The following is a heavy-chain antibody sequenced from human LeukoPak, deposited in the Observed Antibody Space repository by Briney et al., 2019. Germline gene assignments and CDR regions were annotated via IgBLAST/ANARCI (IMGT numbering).Heavy chain of an antibody. CDR1: GFSFSDHY. Sequence: GGFLRLSCVVSGFSFSDHYMDWVRQAPGKGLEWVGRIRNKANSYTTEYAASVKGRFTISRDDSKNSVYLQMNSLETEDTAVYYCAREGDSSGYHRTYWGQGTLVTVSS. D-gene: IGHD3-22*01. J-gene: IGHJ4*02. V-gene: IGHV3-72*01. CDR2: IRNKANSYTT. CDR3: AREGDSSGYHRTY.